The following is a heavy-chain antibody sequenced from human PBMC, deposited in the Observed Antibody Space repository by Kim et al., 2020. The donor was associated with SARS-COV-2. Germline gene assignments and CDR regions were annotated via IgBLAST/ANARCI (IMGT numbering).Heavy chain of an antibody. D-gene: IGHD2-15*01. CDR3: GKCGGGSCLDSYFDY. V-gene: IGHV3-23*01. CDR2: ISENSGSI. Sequence: GGSLRLSCAASGFTFSNHGMSWVRRAPGKGLEWVSVISENSGSIYYADSVKGRFTISRDNSKNTVHLQMNSLRVEDTAVYYCGKCGGGSCLDSYFDYWGPGTLVTISS. J-gene: IGHJ4*02. CDR1: GFTFSNHG.